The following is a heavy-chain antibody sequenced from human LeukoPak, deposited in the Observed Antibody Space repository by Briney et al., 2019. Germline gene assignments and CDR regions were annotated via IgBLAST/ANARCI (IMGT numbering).Heavy chain of an antibody. CDR3: ATLNGMDV. CDR2: ISYDGSNK. Sequence: GGSLRLSCAASGLTFSSYAMHWVRQAPGKGLEWVAVISYDGSNKYYADSVRGRFTISRDNSKNTLYLQMNSLRAEDTAVYYCATLNGMDVSGQGPTVTVSS. J-gene: IGHJ6*02. V-gene: IGHV3-30-3*01. CDR1: GLTFSSYA.